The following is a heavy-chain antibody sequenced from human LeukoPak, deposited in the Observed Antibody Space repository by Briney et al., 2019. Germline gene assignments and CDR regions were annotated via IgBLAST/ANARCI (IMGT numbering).Heavy chain of an antibody. V-gene: IGHV3-30*02. J-gene: IGHJ6*03. CDR3: AKDNTRGYSYSPTKKYYMDV. Sequence: GGSLRLSCATSGFTFSAYGMHWVRQVPGKGLEWVTFVRYDGSNRHYADSVKGRFAVSRDNSKDTLYLQMNRLRAEDTAVYYCAKDNTRGYSYSPTKKYYMDVWGKGTTVTISS. CDR1: GFTFSAYG. D-gene: IGHD5-12*01. CDR2: VRYDGSNR.